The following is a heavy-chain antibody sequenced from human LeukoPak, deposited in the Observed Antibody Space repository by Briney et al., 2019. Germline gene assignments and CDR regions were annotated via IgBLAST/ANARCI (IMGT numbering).Heavy chain of an antibody. V-gene: IGHV3-49*03. CDR2: IRSKAYGGTT. J-gene: IGHJ6*02. D-gene: IGHD6-19*01. CDR3: TRESSGWYRGGYYYYGMDV. CDR1: GFTFGDYA. Sequence: GGSLRLSCTASGFTFGDYAMSWFRQAPGKGLEWVGFIRSKAYGGTTEYAASVKGRFTISRDDSKSIAYLQMNSLKTEDTAVYYCTRESSGWYRGGYYYYGMDVWGQGTTVTVSS.